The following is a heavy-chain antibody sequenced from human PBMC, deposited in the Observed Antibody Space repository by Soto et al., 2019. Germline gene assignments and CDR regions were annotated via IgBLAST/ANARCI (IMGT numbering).Heavy chain of an antibody. D-gene: IGHD1-7*01. CDR2: ICGDGSNT. V-gene: IGHV3-33*08. CDR3: ARDLLTGTTSGVYYYYGMDV. CDR1: GFPFSTYT. Sequence: GGSLRLSCVASGFPFSTYTMSWVRQAPGKGLEWVAVICGDGSNTYYADSVKGRFTIPRDNPKNTLYLQMNSPRAEDTAVYYCARDLLTGTTSGVYYYYGMDVWGQGTTVTVSS. J-gene: IGHJ6*02.